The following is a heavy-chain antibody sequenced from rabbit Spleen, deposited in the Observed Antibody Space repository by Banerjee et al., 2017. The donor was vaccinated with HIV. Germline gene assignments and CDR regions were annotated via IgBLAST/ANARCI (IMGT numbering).Heavy chain of an antibody. CDR3: ARDSGTSFSSYGMDL. CDR2: AYAGSSGST. D-gene: IGHD8-1*01. V-gene: IGHV1S40*01. Sequence: VESGGGLVKPGSSLTLICTASGFSFNSGYDMCWVRQAPGKGLEWVACAYAGSSGSTYSATWAKGRFTISKTSSTTVTLQMTSLTAADTATYFCARDSGTSFSSYGMDLWGQGTLVTVS. J-gene: IGHJ6*01. CDR1: GFSFNSGYD.